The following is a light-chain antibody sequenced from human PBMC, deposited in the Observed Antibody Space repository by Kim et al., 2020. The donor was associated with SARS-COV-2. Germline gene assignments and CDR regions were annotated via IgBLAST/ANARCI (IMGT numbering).Light chain of an antibody. J-gene: IGLJ3*02. CDR1: CLRTDY. Sequence: ALGQTVRITCQGDCLRTDYAGWFQQKPGQAPVLVFYGKDNRPSGIPDRFSGSSSGNTASLTITGAQAEDEADYYCKSRDSSGNRGVFGGGTQLTVL. CDR3: KSRDSSGNRGV. CDR2: GKD. V-gene: IGLV3-19*01.